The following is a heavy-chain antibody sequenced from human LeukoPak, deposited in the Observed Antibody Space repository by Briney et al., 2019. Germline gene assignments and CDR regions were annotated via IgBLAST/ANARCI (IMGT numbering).Heavy chain of an antibody. CDR1: GGSISSYY. V-gene: IGHV4-59*01. CDR3: ARVAVDTFDY. D-gene: IGHD6-19*01. CDR2: IYYSGST. Sequence: PSEALSLTCTVSGGSISSYYWSWLRHPPGKGLEWIGYIYYSGSTSYNPSLKSRVTISVDTSKDQFSLKLSSVTAADTAVYYCARVAVDTFDYWGQGTLVTVSS. J-gene: IGHJ4*02.